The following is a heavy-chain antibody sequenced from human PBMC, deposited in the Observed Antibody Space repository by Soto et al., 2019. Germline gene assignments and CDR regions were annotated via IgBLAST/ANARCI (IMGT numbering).Heavy chain of an antibody. D-gene: IGHD6-13*01. CDR2: INHSGST. CDR1: GGSFSGYY. CDR3: ARTGYSSSWSTDY. J-gene: IGHJ4*02. Sequence: KPSETLSLTCAVYGGSFSGYYWSWIRQPPGKGLEWIGEINHSGSTNYDPSLKSRVTISVDTSKNQFSLKLSSVTAADTAVYYCARTGYSSSWSTDYWGQGTLVTVSS. V-gene: IGHV4-34*01.